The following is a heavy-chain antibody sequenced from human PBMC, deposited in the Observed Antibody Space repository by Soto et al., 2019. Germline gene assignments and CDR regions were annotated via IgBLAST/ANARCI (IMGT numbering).Heavy chain of an antibody. CDR1: GDTFTDYY. Sequence: QVQLVQSGAEVKKPGTSVKVSCKASGDTFTDYYIHWVRQAPGQGLEWMGTVNPSGGHTTYAQHFKRRKPXTXXXHXPRRYMERTSPATEDTSVYDCARGGHLVVVTAALDFCGQATLVTVSS. CDR2: VNPSGGHT. V-gene: IGHV1-46*01. D-gene: IGHD2-21*02. CDR3: ARGGHLVVVTAALDF. J-gene: IGHJ4*02.